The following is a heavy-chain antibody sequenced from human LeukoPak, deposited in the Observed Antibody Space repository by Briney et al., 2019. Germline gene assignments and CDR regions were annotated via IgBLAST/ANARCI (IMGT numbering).Heavy chain of an antibody. J-gene: IGHJ4*02. V-gene: IGHV3-21*01. Sequence: PGESLRLSCAASGFTFTPFTMNWVRQAPGKGLEWVASISGTGTYIYYADSMKGRFTISRDNGKKSLYLQMNSLTADDTAVYYCARGLVVTGTLDSWAQGTLVTVSS. CDR2: ISGTGTYI. D-gene: IGHD6-19*01. CDR1: GFTFTPFT. CDR3: ARGLVVTGTLDS.